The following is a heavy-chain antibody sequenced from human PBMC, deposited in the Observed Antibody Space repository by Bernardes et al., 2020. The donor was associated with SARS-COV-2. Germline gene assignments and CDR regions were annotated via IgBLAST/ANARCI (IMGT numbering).Heavy chain of an antibody. CDR2: ISGSGAST. Sequence: GGSLRLSCVASGFTFSSYAMSWVRQAPGKGLELVSAISGSGASTYYADSVKGRFTISRHNSKNTLFLQMSSLRAEDTAVYYCAKDQLGYPSNKFDYWGQGTLVTVSS. CDR1: GFTFSSYA. V-gene: IGHV3-23*01. D-gene: IGHD6-13*01. J-gene: IGHJ4*02. CDR3: AKDQLGYPSNKFDY.